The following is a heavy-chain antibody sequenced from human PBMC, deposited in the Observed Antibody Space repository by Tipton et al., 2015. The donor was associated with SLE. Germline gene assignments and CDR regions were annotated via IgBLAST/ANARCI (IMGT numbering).Heavy chain of an antibody. V-gene: IGHV4-31*03. CDR2: IYYSGST. CDR3: AMASVIAAAEAFDI. CDR1: GGSISSGGYY. D-gene: IGHD6-13*01. J-gene: IGHJ3*02. Sequence: TLSLTCTVSGGSISSGGYYWSWIRQHPGKGLEWIGYIYYSGSTYYNPSLKSRVTISVDTSKNQFSLKLSTVTAADTAVYYCAMASVIAAAEAFDIWGQGTMVTVSS.